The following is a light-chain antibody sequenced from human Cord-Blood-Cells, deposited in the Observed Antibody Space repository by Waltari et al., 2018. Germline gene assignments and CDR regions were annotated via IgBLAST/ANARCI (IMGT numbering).Light chain of an antibody. CDR3: CSYAGSYTWV. Sequence: QSALTQPRSVSGSPGQSVTISCTGTSSDVGGYNYVSWYQQHPGKAPKLMIYDVSKRPSGVPDRFAGSKSVHTASLTISGLQAEDEADYYCCSYAGSYTWVFGGGTKLTVL. CDR1: SSDVGGYNY. V-gene: IGLV2-11*01. CDR2: DVS. J-gene: IGLJ3*02.